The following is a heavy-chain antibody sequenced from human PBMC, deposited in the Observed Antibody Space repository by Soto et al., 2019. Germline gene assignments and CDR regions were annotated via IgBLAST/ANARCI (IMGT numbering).Heavy chain of an antibody. V-gene: IGHV1-69*01. CDR3: ARGLTGCSGPSCYTPTTYGMDV. CDR2: IIPIFGTA. CDR1: GGPLISYA. J-gene: IGHJ6*02. D-gene: IGHD2-15*01. Sequence: VKVASKASGGPLISYAIIWVRQAPGQGLEWMGGIIPIFGTANYAQKFQGRVTITADESTSTAYMELSSLRSEDTAVYYCARGLTGCSGPSCYTPTTYGMDVWGQGTTVTVS.